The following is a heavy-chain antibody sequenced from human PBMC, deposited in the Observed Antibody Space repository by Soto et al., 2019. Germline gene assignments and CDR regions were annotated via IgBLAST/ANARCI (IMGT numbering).Heavy chain of an antibody. CDR1: GYTFTSYY. CDR2: INPTGGST. J-gene: IGHJ4*02. CDR3: ARDPRTKFGHVYYFDY. Sequence: QVQLVQSGAEVKKPGASVKVSCKASGYTFTSYYMHWVRQAPGQGLEWMGIINPTGGSTSYAQKFQGRVTMTRDTSTSTVYMELSSLRSEDTAVYYCARDPRTKFGHVYYFDYWGQGTLVTVSS. D-gene: IGHD3-16*01. V-gene: IGHV1-46*01.